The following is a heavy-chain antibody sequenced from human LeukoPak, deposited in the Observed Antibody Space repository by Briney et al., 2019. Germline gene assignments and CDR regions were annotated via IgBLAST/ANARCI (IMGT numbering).Heavy chain of an antibody. CDR3: ARGFVVVPAAMSY. CDR2: INPNSGGT. CDR1: GYTFTGYY. Sequence: EASVKVSCKASGYTFTGYYMHWVRQAPGPGLEWMGWINPNSGGTNYAQKFQGRVTMTRDTSISTAYMELSRLRSDDTAVYYCARGFVVVPAAMSYWGQGTLVTVSS. D-gene: IGHD2-2*01. J-gene: IGHJ4*02. V-gene: IGHV1-2*02.